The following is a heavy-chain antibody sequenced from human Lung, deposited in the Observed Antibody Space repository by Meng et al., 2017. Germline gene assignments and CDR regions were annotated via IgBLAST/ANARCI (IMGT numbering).Heavy chain of an antibody. D-gene: IGHD6-13*01. CDR1: GYTFAAYW. J-gene: IGHJ4*02. V-gene: IGHV1-2*06. Sequence: QFQLLQSWPEVKKPGAPVTLSFKPSGYTFAAYWIHWLRQAPGQGLEWMGRIDPNNDHTQYAQNFQGRVTMTSDTSISTVYMELNGLRSDDTAVYYCARDEDISAAGKLFGDYWGQGTLVTVSS. CDR2: IDPNNDHT. CDR3: ARDEDISAAGKLFGDY.